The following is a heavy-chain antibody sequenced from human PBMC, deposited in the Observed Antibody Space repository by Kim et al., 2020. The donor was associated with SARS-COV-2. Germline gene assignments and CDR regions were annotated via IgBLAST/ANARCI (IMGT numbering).Heavy chain of an antibody. CDR1: GFTVSSNY. D-gene: IGHD2-15*01. V-gene: IGHV3-53*01. J-gene: IGHJ4*02. Sequence: GGSLRLSCAASGFTVSSNYMSWVRQAPGKGLEWVSVIYSGGSTYYADSVKGLFTISRDNSKNTLYLQMNSLRAEDTAVYYCAGGGDIYCSGGSGYSEVYFDYWGQGTLVTVS. CDR2: IYSGGST. CDR3: AGGGDIYCSGGSGYSEVYFDY.